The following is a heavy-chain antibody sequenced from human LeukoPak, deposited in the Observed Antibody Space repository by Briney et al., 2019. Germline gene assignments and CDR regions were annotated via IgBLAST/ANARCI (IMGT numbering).Heavy chain of an antibody. Sequence: GGSLRLSCAASGSTFSNYWMHWVRQAPGKGLVWVSRINIDGSSIEYADSVKGRFTISRDNAKNTLYLQMNSLRAEDTAVYYCAKNIGGYDYGDYLEGMDVWGQGTTVTVSS. CDR1: GSTFSNYW. J-gene: IGHJ6*02. D-gene: IGHD4-17*01. CDR2: INIDGSSI. CDR3: AKNIGGYDYGDYLEGMDV. V-gene: IGHV3-74*03.